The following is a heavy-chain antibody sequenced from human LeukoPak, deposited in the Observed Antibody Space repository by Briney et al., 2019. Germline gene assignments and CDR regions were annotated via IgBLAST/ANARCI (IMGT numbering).Heavy chain of an antibody. CDR1: GYSIRSGYY. Sequence: SETLSLTCAVSGYSIRSGYYWGWIRQPPGKGLEWIGYIYYSGSTYYNPSLKSRVTISVDTSKNQFSLKLSSVTAADTAVYYCARGADYYYMDVWGKGTTVTVSS. J-gene: IGHJ6*03. CDR3: ARGADYYYMDV. V-gene: IGHV4-38-2*01. CDR2: IYYSGST.